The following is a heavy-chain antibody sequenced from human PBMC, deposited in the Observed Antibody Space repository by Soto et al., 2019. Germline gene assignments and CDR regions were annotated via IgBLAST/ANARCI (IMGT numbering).Heavy chain of an antibody. D-gene: IGHD4-4*01. CDR2: IYYSGST. CDR1: GGSISSGDYY. CDR3: ARSTATTYNWFDP. J-gene: IGHJ5*02. V-gene: IGHV4-30-4*01. Sequence: SETLSLTCTVSGGSISSGDYYWSWIRQPPGKGLEWIGYIYYSGSTYYNPSLKSRVTISVDTSKNQFSLKLSSVTAADTAVYYCARSTATTYNWFDPWGQGTLVTVSS.